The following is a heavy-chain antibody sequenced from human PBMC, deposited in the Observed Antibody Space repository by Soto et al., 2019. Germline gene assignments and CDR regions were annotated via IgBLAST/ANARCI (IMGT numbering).Heavy chain of an antibody. CDR1: GYNFNTYW. D-gene: IGHD3-10*01. J-gene: IGHJ6*02. CDR2: IYPGDSDT. V-gene: IGHV5-51*01. Sequence: PGESLKISCKGSGYNFNTYWTAWVRQMPGKGLEWMGFIYPGDSDTRYSPSFQVQVTISADKSINTAYLQWRTLKASDTAIYYCARHMEAHSHFYYGMDVWGQGTTVTVSS. CDR3: ARHMEAHSHFYYGMDV.